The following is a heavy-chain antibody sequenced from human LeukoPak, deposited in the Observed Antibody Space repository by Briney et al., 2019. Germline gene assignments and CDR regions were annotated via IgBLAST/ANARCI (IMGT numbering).Heavy chain of an antibody. V-gene: IGHV3-74*01. J-gene: IGHJ4*02. CDR3: ATSGFPVEMATRH. CDR2: INSDGSST. CDR1: GFTFSSYW. Sequence: GGSLRLSCAAAGFTFSSYWMHWVRQAPGKGLVWVSRINSDGSSTSYADSVKGRFTISRDNAKNTLYLQMNSLRAEDTAVYYCATSGFPVEMATRHWGQGTLVTVSS. D-gene: IGHD5-24*01.